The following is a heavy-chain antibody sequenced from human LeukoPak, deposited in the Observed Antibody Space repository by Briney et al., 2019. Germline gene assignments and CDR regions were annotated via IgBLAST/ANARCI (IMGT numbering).Heavy chain of an antibody. V-gene: IGHV4-30-4*01. CDR2: IYYSGST. Sequence: SETLSLTCTVSGGSISSGDYYWSWIRQPPGKGLEWIGYIYYSGSTYYNPSLKSRVTISVDTSKNQFSLKLSSVTAADTAVYYCARDRHSSGYYDAFDIWGKGKMVTVSS. CDR1: GGSISSGDYY. D-gene: IGHD3-22*01. CDR3: ARDRHSSGYYDAFDI. J-gene: IGHJ3*02.